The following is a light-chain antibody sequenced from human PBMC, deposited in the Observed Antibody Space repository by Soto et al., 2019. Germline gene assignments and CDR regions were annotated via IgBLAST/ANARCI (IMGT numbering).Light chain of an antibody. J-gene: IGLJ2*01. CDR3: AAWDDSLSGVV. CDR1: SSDVGGYNL. V-gene: IGLV2-14*02. CDR2: EGS. Sequence: QSALTQPASVSGSPGQSITISCTGSSSDVGGYNLVSWYQHHPGKAPKLIIYEGSQRPSGVSNRFFGSKSGTSASLAISGLRSEDEADYYCAAWDDSLSGVVFGGGTKLTVL.